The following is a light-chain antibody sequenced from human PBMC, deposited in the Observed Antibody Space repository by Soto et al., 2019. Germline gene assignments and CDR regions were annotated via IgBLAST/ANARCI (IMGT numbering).Light chain of an antibody. CDR2: GAS. V-gene: IGKV3-15*01. J-gene: IGKJ2*01. Sequence: EIVLTQSPVTLSVSPGERATLSCRASQSISTTLVWYQQKPGQAPRLLIYGASTRATGVPARFSGSGSGTEFTLTISSLQSEDFAVYYCQHYNYWPYTFGQGTKVDIK. CDR1: QSISTT. CDR3: QHYNYWPYT.